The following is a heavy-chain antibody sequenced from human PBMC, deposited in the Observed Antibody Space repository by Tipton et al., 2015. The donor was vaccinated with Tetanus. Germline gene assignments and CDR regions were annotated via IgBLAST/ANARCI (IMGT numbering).Heavy chain of an antibody. D-gene: IGHD4-23*01. Sequence: QLVQSGAEVKKPGESLTISCKGSGYSFTTYWITWARQMPGKGLEWMGRIDPIDSYTNYSPSFQGHITISADTSISTAYLQGSSLKASDTAIYYCARHLGTVAGSDYWGQGTLVTVSS. CDR2: IDPIDSYT. CDR3: ARHLGTVAGSDY. V-gene: IGHV5-10-1*01. J-gene: IGHJ4*02. CDR1: GYSFTTYW.